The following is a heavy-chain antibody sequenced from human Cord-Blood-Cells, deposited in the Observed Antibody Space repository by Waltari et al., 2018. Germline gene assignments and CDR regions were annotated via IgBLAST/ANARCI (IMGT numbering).Heavy chain of an antibody. Sequence: QVQLVQSGAEVKKPGASVKVSCKAAGDTFTGDYMHWVRQAPGQGPEWMRWINPNSGGTNSAQSFEGRVTMPRDTSISTAYMGLSRLRSDDTAVYYCARAHHDYSNYWFDPWGQGTLVTVSS. CDR2: INPNSGGT. V-gene: IGHV1-2*02. D-gene: IGHD4-4*01. J-gene: IGHJ5*02. CDR3: ARAHHDYSNYWFDP. CDR1: GDTFTGDY.